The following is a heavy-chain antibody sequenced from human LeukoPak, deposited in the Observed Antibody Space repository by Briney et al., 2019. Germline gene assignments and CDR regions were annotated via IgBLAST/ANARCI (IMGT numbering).Heavy chain of an antibody. D-gene: IGHD1-26*01. CDR1: GFTFSSYA. CDR3: AKDQLPRHRRWELLEVRLAAD. V-gene: IGHV3-23*01. J-gene: IGHJ4*02. CDR2: ISGSGGST. Sequence: PGGSLRLSCAASGFTFSSYAMSWVRQAPGKGLEWVSAISGSGGSTYYADSVKGRFTISRDNSKNTLYLQMNSLRAEDTAVYYCAKDQLPRHRRWELLEVRLAADWGQGTLVTVSS.